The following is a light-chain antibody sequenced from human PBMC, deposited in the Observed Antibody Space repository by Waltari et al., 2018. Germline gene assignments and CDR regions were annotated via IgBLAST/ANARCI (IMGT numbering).Light chain of an antibody. CDR2: KGT. J-gene: IGLJ2*01. CDR3: HAAADNNWF. Sequence: YDLTQPFSVSVSPGQTATITCSGDVLAEKYVRWFQQKPGQAPTLILYKGTERPSGIPGGISCPSSGSTVTLTIRGALLEDEADYHCHAAADNNWFFGGGTKLTVL. CDR1: VLAEKY. V-gene: IGLV3-27*01.